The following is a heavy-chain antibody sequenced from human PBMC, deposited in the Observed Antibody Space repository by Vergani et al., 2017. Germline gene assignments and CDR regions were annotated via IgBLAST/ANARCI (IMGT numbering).Heavy chain of an antibody. CDR2: IYYSGST. V-gene: IGHV4-31*03. J-gene: IGHJ6*02. Sequence: QVQLQESGPGLVKPSQTLSLTCTVSGGSISSGGYYWSWIRQHPGKGLEWIGYIYYSGSTYYNPSLKSRVTISVDTSKNQFSLKLSSVTAADTAVYFCARELSYYYGSASDDYNPYYYAGMDVGGPGTTVTVSS. CDR3: ARELSYYYGSASDDYNPYYYAGMDV. CDR1: GGSISSGGYY. D-gene: IGHD3-10*01.